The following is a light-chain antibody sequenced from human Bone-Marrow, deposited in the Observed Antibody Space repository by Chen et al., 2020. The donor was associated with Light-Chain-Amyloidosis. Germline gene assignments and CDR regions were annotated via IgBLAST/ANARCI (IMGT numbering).Light chain of an antibody. CDR3: QVWDRSSDRPV. CDR1: NIGSTS. CDR2: DDS. Sequence: SYVLTQPSSVSVAPGQTATIACGGNNIGSTSVHWYQQTPGQAPQLVVYDDSDRPSGIPERLSGSNSGNTATLTISRVEAGDEADYYWQVWDRSSDRPVFGGGTKLTVL. V-gene: IGLV3-21*02. J-gene: IGLJ3*02.